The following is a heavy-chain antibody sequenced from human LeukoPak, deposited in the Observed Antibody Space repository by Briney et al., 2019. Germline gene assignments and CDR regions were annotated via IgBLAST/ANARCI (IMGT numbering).Heavy chain of an antibody. CDR2: ISGSGAST. V-gene: IGHV3-23*01. CDR3: AKDVGKWESLHFFDY. J-gene: IGHJ4*02. Sequence: GGSLRLSCLTSGFTLSTNAMSWVRQAPGKGLEWISGISGSGASTYYADSVRGRFTISRDDSRNTLYLQMNSLRGDDTAIYYCAKDVGKWESLHFFDYWGQGTLVTVSS. CDR1: GFTLSTNA. D-gene: IGHD1-26*01.